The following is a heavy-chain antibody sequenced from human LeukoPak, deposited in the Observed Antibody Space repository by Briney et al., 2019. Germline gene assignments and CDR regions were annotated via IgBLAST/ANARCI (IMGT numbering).Heavy chain of an antibody. V-gene: IGHV1-2*02. CDR3: AREFGSSSWYNWFDP. CDR1: GYTFTGYY. D-gene: IGHD6-13*01. J-gene: IGHJ5*02. Sequence: GASVKVSCKASGYTFTGYYIHWVRQAPGQGLEWMGWINPNSGGTNYAQKFQGRVTMTRDTSISTAYMELSRLRSDDTAVYYCAREFGSSSWYNWFDPWGQGTLVTVSS. CDR2: INPNSGGT.